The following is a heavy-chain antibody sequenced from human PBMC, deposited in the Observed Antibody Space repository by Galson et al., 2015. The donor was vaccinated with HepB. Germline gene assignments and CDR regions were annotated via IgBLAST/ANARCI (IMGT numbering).Heavy chain of an antibody. CDR2: ISYDGSNK. J-gene: IGHJ4*02. CDR1: GFTFSSYA. D-gene: IGHD3-10*01. Sequence: SLRLSCAASGFTFSSYAMHWVRQAPGKGLEWVAVISYDGSNKYYADSVKGRFTISRDNSKNTLYLQMNSLRAEDTAVYYCAGRDRGNFDYWGQGTLVTVSS. V-gene: IGHV3-30*04. CDR3: AGRDRGNFDY.